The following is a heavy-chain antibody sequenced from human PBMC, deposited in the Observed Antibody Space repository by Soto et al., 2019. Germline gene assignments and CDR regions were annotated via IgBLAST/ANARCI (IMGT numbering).Heavy chain of an antibody. Sequence: SVKVSCKASGGTFSSYAISWVRQAPGQGLEWMGGIIPIFGTANYAQKFQGRVTITPDKSTSTAYMELSRLRSEDTAVYYCERVFDRSSRFYDFDIWGQGTMVTVSS. CDR2: IIPIFGTA. D-gene: IGHD3-22*01. V-gene: IGHV1-69*06. CDR3: ERVFDRSSRFYDFDI. J-gene: IGHJ3*02. CDR1: GGTFSSYA.